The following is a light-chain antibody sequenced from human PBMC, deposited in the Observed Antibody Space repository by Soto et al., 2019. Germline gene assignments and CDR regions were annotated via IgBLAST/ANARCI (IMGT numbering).Light chain of an antibody. J-gene: IGKJ2*01. V-gene: IGKV1-5*01. CDR2: DAS. CDR1: QSISSW. Sequence: DIQMTQSPSTLSASVGGRVTITCRASQSISSWLAWYQQKPGKAPKLLIYDASSLESGGPSRFSGSGSGTEDTLTISSLQPDDFATYYCQQHNSYSPYTVGQGTKLEIK. CDR3: QQHNSYSPYT.